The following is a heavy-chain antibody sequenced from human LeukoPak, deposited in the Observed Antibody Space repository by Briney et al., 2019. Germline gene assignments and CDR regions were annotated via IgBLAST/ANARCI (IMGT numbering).Heavy chain of an antibody. CDR2: ISSSSSTT. V-gene: IGHV3-48*01. D-gene: IGHD3-3*01. CDR1: GFTFSSYS. Sequence: GGSLRLSCAASGFTFSSYSMNWVRQAPGKGLEWVSYISSSSSTTYYADSVKGRFTISRDNSKNTLYLQMNSLRAEDTAVYYCAFNPYYDFWSGPNWGQGTLVTVSS. CDR3: AFNPYYDFWSGPN. J-gene: IGHJ4*02.